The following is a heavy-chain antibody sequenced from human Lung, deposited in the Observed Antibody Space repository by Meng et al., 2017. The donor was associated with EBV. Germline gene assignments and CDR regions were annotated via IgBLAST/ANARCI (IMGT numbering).Heavy chain of an antibody. CDR1: GGTFSSYA. CDR3: ARAIAAAGNFFDY. J-gene: IGHJ4*02. Sequence: QGMLVESGAEVKKPGSSVKVSCKASGGTFSSYAISWVRQAPGQGLEWMGGIIPIFGTANYAQKFQGRVTITADKSTSTAYMELSSLRSEDTAVYYCARAIAAAGNFFDYWGQGTLVTVSS. V-gene: IGHV1-69*06. CDR2: IIPIFGTA. D-gene: IGHD6-13*01.